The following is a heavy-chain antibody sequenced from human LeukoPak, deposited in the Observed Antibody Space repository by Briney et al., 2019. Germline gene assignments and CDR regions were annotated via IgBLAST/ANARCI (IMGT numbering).Heavy chain of an antibody. CDR1: GFTFTSHT. D-gene: IGHD1-7*01. Sequence: GGSLRLSCAASGFTFTSHTMNWVRQAPGKGLEWVSSISTSSTYIYYADFVKGRFTISRDNAKNSLYLQMNSLRVEDTALYHCARKGLGGELGGFDSWGQGTLVTVSS. V-gene: IGHV3-21*04. CDR3: ARKGLGGELGGFDS. CDR2: ISTSSTYI. J-gene: IGHJ4*02.